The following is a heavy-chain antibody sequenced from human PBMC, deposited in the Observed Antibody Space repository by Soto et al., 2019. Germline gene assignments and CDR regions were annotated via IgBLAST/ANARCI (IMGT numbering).Heavy chain of an antibody. V-gene: IGHV1-69*13. D-gene: IGHD1-26*01. CDR1: GGTFSSYA. CDR3: ARSVGATRSAYYFDY. CDR2: IIPIFGTE. Sequence: GASVKVSCKASGGTFSSYAISWVRQAPGQGLEWMGGIIPIFGTENYAQKFQGRVTITADESTSTAYMELSSLRSEDTAVYYCARSVGATRSAYYFDYWGQGTLVTVSS. J-gene: IGHJ4*02.